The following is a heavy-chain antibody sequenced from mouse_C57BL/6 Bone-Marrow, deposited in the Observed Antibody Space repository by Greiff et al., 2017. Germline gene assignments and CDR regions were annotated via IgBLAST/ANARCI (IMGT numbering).Heavy chain of an antibody. J-gene: IGHJ1*03. CDR3: ASSSYWYFDV. V-gene: IGHV1-52*01. CDR1: GYTFTSYW. CDR2: IDPSDSET. D-gene: IGHD1-1*01. Sequence: QVQLQQSGAELVRPGSSAKLSCKASGYTFTSYWMHWVKQRPIQGLEWIGNIDPSDSETHYNQKFKDKATLTVDKSSSTAYMQLSSLTSEDSAVYYCASSSYWYFDVWGTGTTVTVSS.